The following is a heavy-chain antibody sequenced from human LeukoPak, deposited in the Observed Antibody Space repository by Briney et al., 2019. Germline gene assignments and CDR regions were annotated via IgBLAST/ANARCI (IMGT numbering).Heavy chain of an antibody. CDR3: ARDRTMVRGLANYFYGMDV. CDR2: ISTSGRTT. Sequence: GGSLRLSCAASGFSFGSDELNWVRQAPGKGLEWLSYISTSGRTTYYADSVKGRFTISRDNAKNSLYLQMSSLRAEDTAVYYCARDRTMVRGLANYFYGMDVWGQGTTVIVSS. D-gene: IGHD3-10*01. CDR1: GFSFGSDE. J-gene: IGHJ6*02. V-gene: IGHV3-48*03.